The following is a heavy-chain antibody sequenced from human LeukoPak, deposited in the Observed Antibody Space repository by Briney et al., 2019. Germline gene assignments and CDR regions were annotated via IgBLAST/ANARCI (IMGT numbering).Heavy chain of an antibody. CDR2: IKSKTDGGTT. Sequence: GGSLRLPCAASGFTFSNAWMSWVRQAPGKGLEWVGRIKSKTDGGTTEYAAPVKGRFTISRDDSKNTLYLQMNGLKTEDTAVYYCVSGGLVHEYWGQGTLVTVSS. D-gene: IGHD6-19*01. V-gene: IGHV3-15*01. J-gene: IGHJ4*02. CDR1: GFTFSNAW. CDR3: VSGGLVHEY.